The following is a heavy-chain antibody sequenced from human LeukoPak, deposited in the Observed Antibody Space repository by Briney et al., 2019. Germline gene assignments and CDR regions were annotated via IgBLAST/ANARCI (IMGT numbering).Heavy chain of an antibody. J-gene: IGHJ4*02. CDR1: GFTFSSYA. CDR3: ARVAAPRSNDY. D-gene: IGHD6-13*01. CDR2: ISGSGGST. V-gene: IGHV3-23*01. Sequence: PGGSLRLSCAASGFTFSSYAMSWVRQAPGKGLEWVSGISGSGGSTYYADSVKGRFTISRDNSKNTLYLQMNSLKTEDTAVYFCARVAAPRSNDYWGQGTLVTVSS.